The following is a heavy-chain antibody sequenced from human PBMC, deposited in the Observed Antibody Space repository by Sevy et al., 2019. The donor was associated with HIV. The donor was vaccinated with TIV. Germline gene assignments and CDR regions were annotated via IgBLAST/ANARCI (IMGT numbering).Heavy chain of an antibody. J-gene: IGHJ4*02. V-gene: IGHV3-23*01. D-gene: IGHD3-22*01. Sequence: GWSLRLSCAASEFRLSNYAMNWVRQAPGKGLEWVSGISGSGGSSYYADSVKGRFTISRDNSKNTLYLQMNSLRAEDTAMYYCAKDLYYDNSLFDYWGQGILVTVSS. CDR3: AKDLYYDNSLFDY. CDR1: EFRLSNYA. CDR2: ISGSGGSS.